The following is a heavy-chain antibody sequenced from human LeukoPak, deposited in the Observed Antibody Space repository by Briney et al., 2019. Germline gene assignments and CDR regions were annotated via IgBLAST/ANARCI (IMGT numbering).Heavy chain of an antibody. CDR1: GFTFSSYG. Sequence: GGFLRLSCAASGFTFSSYGMHWVRQAPGKGLEWVAFIRYDGSNKYYADSVKGRFTISRDNSKNTLYLQMNSLRAEDTAVYYCAKSLREVQLCFDYWGQATLVTVSS. CDR2: IRYDGSNK. D-gene: IGHD5-18*01. J-gene: IGHJ4*02. V-gene: IGHV3-30*02. CDR3: AKSLREVQLCFDY.